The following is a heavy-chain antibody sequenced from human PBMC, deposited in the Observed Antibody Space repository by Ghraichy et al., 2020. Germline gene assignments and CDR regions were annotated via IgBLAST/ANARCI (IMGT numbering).Heavy chain of an antibody. Sequence: GGSLRLSCAASGFTFSSYEMNWVRQAPGKGLEWVSYISSSGGTIYYADSVKGRFTISRDNAKNSLYLQMNSLRAEDTAVYYCARDQKVGRSWTDYYYGMDGWGHGTTVTVSS. V-gene: IGHV3-48*03. CDR1: GFTFSSYE. J-gene: IGHJ6*02. CDR2: ISSSGGTI. D-gene: IGHD3/OR15-3a*01. CDR3: ARDQKVGRSWTDYYYGMDG.